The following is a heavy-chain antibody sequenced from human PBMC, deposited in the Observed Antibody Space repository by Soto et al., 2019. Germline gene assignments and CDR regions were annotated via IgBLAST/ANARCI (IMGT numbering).Heavy chain of an antibody. V-gene: IGHV1-18*01. Sequence: QVHLVQSGAEVKKPGASVKVSCKGSGYTFTSYGITWVRQAPGQGLEWMGWISAHNGNTDYAQKLQGRVTLTRDKSTSTAYMELRSLRYDDKVVYYCARGRYGDYWGQGALVTVSS. D-gene: IGHD1-1*01. CDR1: GYTFTSYG. CDR3: ARGRYGDY. J-gene: IGHJ4*02. CDR2: ISAHNGNT.